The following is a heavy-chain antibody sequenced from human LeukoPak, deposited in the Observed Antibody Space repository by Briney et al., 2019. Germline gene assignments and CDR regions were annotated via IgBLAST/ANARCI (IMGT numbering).Heavy chain of an antibody. Sequence: GGSLRLSCAVSGFTFRNYAMPWVRQAPGKGLEWVAVISHDGSNKYFADSVKGRFTVSRDNSKNTLYLQMNSLRAEDTAVYYCAKDLAELLLVATMDADYWGQGTLVTVSS. D-gene: IGHD5-12*01. J-gene: IGHJ4*02. CDR1: GFTFRNYA. V-gene: IGHV3-30*04. CDR3: AKDLAELLLVATMDADY. CDR2: ISHDGSNK.